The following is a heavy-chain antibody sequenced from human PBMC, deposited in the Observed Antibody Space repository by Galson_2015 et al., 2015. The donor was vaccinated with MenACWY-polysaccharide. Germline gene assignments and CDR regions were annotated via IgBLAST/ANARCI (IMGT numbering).Heavy chain of an antibody. D-gene: IGHD2-2*01. Sequence: SLRLSCAASGFALSGYWMSWIRQAPGKGLERVANIKFGGSEAVYVDSVKGRFTVSRDNARNALYLQMNSLRAEDTAVYYCVKGDILVPAAIIAGSWGQGALITVSS. V-gene: IGHV3-7*03. CDR2: IKFGGSEA. CDR1: GFALSGYW. CDR3: VKGDILVPAAIIAGS. J-gene: IGHJ5*02.